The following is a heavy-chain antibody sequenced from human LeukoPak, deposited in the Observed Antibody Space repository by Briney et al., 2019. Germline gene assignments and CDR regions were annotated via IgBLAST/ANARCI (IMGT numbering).Heavy chain of an antibody. CDR2: IYPGDSDT. D-gene: IGHD4-23*01. J-gene: IGHJ4*02. CDR1: GYSFSDYW. CDR3: ARRADYGGNSIDY. V-gene: IGHV5-51*01. Sequence: GESLKISCKGSGYSFSDYWIGWVRQMPGKGLEWMGIIYPGDSDTRYSPSFQGQVTISADKSISTAYLQWSSLKASDTAMYYCARRADYGGNSIDYWGQGTLVTVSS.